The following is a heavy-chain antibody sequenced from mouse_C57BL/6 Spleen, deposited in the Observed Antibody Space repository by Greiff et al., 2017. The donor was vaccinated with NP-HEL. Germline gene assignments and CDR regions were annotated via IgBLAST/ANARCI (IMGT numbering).Heavy chain of an antibody. CDR2: IHPNSGST. D-gene: IGHD1-1*01. CDR3: ARDYYGSTLYAKDY. CDR1: GYTFTSYW. V-gene: IGHV1-64*01. J-gene: IGHJ4*01. Sequence: VQLQQPGAELVKPGASVKLSCKASGYTFTSYWMHWVKQRPGQGLEWIGMIHPNSGSTNYNEKFKSKATLTVDKSSSTAYMQLSSLTSEDSAVYYCARDYYGSTLYAKDYWGQGTSVTVSS.